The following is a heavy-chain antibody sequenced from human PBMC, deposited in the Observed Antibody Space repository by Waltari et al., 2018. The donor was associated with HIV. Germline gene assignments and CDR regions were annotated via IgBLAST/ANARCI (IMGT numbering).Heavy chain of an antibody. CDR3: ASSYTMVVVVDYYYYGLDV. V-gene: IGHV4-38-2*01. Sequence: QVQLQESGPGLVKPSETLSLICAVSGYSISSGYYWGWIRQPPGKGLEWIGSISHSGSTYYNPSLKSRVTISLDTSTNQFSLRLSSVTAADTAVYYCASSYTMVVVVDYYYYGLDVWGQGTTVTVSS. CDR2: ISHSGST. D-gene: IGHD3-22*01. CDR1: GYSISSGYY. J-gene: IGHJ6*02.